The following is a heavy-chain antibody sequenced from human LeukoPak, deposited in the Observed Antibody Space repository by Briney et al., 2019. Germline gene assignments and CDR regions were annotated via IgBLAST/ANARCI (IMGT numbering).Heavy chain of an antibody. CDR3: ARLRRANSGYGCVDY. V-gene: IGHV4-39*01. CDR2: IYYTGST. D-gene: IGHD5-12*01. CDR1: GGSINSSSSY. J-gene: IGHJ4*02. Sequence: SETLSLTCSVSGGSINSSSSYWGWIRQPPGQELEWIGSIYYTGSTYDKPSLKSRVTISVDTSNIQFSLKVKSVTAAGAAMYYCARLRRANSGYGCVDYWGQGTLVTVSS.